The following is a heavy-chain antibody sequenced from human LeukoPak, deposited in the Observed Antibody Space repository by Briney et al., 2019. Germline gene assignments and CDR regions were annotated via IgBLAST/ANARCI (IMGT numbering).Heavy chain of an antibody. CDR2: IIPILGIA. V-gene: IGHV1-69*04. J-gene: IGHJ6*02. D-gene: IGHD6-19*01. Sequence: GASVKVSCKASGGTFSSYAISWVRQAPGQGLEWMGRIIPILGIANYAQKFQGRVTITADKSTSTAYMELSSLRSEDTAVYYCAREASSGQTIYYYYYGMDVWGQGTTVTVSS. CDR3: AREASSGQTIYYYYYGMDV. CDR1: GGTFSSYA.